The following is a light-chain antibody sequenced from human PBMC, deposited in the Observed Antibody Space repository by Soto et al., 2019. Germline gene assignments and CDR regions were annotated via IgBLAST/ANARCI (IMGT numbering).Light chain of an antibody. Sequence: QSALTQPASVSGSPGQSITISCTGTSSDVGGQNAVSWYQQHPGKAPKFIIYDVSKRPSGVSSRFSGSKSGNTASLTISGIQAEDEADYYCCSYAGSSTVVFGGGTKLTVL. CDR3: CSYAGSSTVV. CDR2: DVS. V-gene: IGLV2-23*02. CDR1: SSDVGGQNA. J-gene: IGLJ2*01.